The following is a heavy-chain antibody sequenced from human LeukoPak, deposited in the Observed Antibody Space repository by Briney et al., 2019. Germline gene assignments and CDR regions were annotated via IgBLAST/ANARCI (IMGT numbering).Heavy chain of an antibody. CDR3: GGSGSYYAGAY. V-gene: IGHV3-23*01. J-gene: IGHJ4*02. CDR1: GFTFSSYA. D-gene: IGHD3-10*01. Sequence: PGGSLRLSCAASGFTFSSYAMSWVRQAPGKGLEWVSAISGSGGSTYYADSVKGRFTISRDNSKNTLNLQMNSLRAEDTAVYYCGGSGSYYAGAYWGQGTLVTVSS. CDR2: ISGSGGST.